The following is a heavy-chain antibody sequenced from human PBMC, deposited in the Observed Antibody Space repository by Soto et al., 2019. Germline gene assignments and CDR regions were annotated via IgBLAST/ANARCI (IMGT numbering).Heavy chain of an antibody. Sequence: QIHLVQSGAEVKKPGASVKVSCKASGYTFTSFGISWVRQAPGQGLEWMGWISGYSANTHYAHKVQGRVSMTTDTSTNTAYMELRSLRSDDTAVSYCARGTGDLAYWGQGTLVTVSS. CDR1: GYTFTSFG. J-gene: IGHJ4*02. V-gene: IGHV1-18*04. D-gene: IGHD7-27*01. CDR2: ISGYSANT. CDR3: ARGTGDLAY.